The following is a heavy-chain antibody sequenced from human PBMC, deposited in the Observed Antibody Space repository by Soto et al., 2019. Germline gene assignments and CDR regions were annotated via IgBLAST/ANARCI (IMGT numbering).Heavy chain of an antibody. Sequence: GESLKISCKGSGYSFTNFWVGWVRQMPGKGPEWMGIIYPADSHTRYSPSFQGQVTISADKSISTAYLQWSSLKASDTAMYYCARRAYSSGWNDAFDIRGQGTMVTVSS. CDR1: GYSFTNFW. D-gene: IGHD6-19*01. CDR2: IYPADSHT. V-gene: IGHV5-51*01. CDR3: ARRAYSSGWNDAFDI. J-gene: IGHJ3*02.